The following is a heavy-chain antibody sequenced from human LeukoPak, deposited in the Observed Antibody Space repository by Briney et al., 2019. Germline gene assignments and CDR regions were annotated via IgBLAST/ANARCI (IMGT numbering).Heavy chain of an antibody. V-gene: IGHV3-21*01. CDR3: AREFTIFGVVIQRYDAFDV. J-gene: IGHJ3*01. CDR2: IRSSTSYI. D-gene: IGHD3-3*01. Sequence: GGSLRLSCAASGFTFSSYSMNWIRQAPGEGLEWVSSIRSSTSYIYYANSVKGRFTISRDNSKSSLYLQMDSLRAEDTAVYYCAREFTIFGVVIQRYDAFDVWGQGTMVTVSS. CDR1: GFTFSSYS.